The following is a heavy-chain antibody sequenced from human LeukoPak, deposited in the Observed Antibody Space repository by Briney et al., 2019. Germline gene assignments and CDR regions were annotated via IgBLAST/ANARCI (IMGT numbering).Heavy chain of an antibody. CDR3: ARDFSYDILTGYNKPFDY. J-gene: IGHJ4*02. CDR2: IKQDGSEK. D-gene: IGHD3-9*01. V-gene: IGHV3-7*04. CDR1: GFTFSSYW. Sequence: PGGSLRLSCAASGFTFSSYWMSWVRQAPGKGLEWVANIKQDGSEKYYVDSVKGRFTISRDNAKNSLYLQMNSLRAEDTAVYYCARDFSYDILTGYNKPFDYWGQGTLVTVSS.